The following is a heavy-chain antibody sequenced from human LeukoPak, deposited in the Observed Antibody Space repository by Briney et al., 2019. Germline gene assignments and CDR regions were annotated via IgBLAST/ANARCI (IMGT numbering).Heavy chain of an antibody. V-gene: IGHV3-21*01. CDR2: ISTSSTYI. CDR1: GFTFSSYS. Sequence: PGGSLRLSCAASGFTFSSYSINWVRQAPGKGLEWVSSISTSSTYINYADSVKGRFTISRDNAKNSLYLQMNSLRAEDTAVYYCARDGGWFENDYWGQGTLVTVSS. D-gene: IGHD6-19*01. J-gene: IGHJ4*02. CDR3: ARDGGWFENDY.